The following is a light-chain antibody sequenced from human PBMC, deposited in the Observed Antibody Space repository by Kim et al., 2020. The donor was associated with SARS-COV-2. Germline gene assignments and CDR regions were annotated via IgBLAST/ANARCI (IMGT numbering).Light chain of an antibody. CDR1: QSVSSN. CDR3: QEYDNLPLYT. Sequence: EIVMTQSPATLSVSPGERATLSCRASQSVSSNLAWYQQKPGQAPRLLIYDTSTRATGIPARFSGSGSGTEFTLTISSLQSEDFAVYYCQEYDNLPLYTFGQGTKLEI. J-gene: IGKJ2*01. CDR2: DTS. V-gene: IGKV3-15*01.